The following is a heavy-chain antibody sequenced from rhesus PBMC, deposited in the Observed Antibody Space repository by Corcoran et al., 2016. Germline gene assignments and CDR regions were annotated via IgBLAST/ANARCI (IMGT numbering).Heavy chain of an antibody. CDR3: TTTFYEDDYGYYYTGAFDF. CDR1: GFTFSNSW. V-gene: IGHV3-30*02. Sequence: EVQLVESGAGLVQPGGSLRLSCAASGFTFSNSWMSWVRQAPGKGLAWVAHIKRKADGETADYAASVKGRLTLSRDDSKNTLYLNMNSLKTEDTAVYYCTTTFYEDDYGYYYTGAFDFWGQGLRVTVSS. D-gene: IGHD3-9*01. CDR2: IKRKADGETA. J-gene: IGHJ3*01.